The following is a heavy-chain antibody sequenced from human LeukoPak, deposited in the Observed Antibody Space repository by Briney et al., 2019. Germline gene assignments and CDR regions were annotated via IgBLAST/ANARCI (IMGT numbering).Heavy chain of an antibody. CDR1: GGSFSGYY. V-gene: IGHV4-34*01. J-gene: IGHJ4*02. CDR2: INHTGST. Sequence: SETLSLTCAVYGGSFSGYYWSWIRQPPGKGLEWIGEINHTGSTNYNPSLKSRVTISVDPSKNQFSLKLSSVTAADTAVYYCAGAGTLVRGVIIYFNYWGQGTLVTVSS. CDR3: AGAGTLVRGVIIYFNY. D-gene: IGHD3-10*01.